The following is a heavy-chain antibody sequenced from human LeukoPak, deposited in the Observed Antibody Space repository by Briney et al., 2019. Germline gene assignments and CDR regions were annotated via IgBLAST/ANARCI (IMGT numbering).Heavy chain of an antibody. CDR1: GYTFSSYG. Sequence: ASVKVSCKASGYTFSSYGISWVRQAPGQELEWMGWISVYSGNTNYAQRFQGRVTMTTDTSTSTAYMELRSLRSDDTAMYYCARDANGVLGDYWGQGTLVTVSS. D-gene: IGHD2-8*01. CDR2: ISVYSGNT. V-gene: IGHV1-18*01. J-gene: IGHJ4*02. CDR3: ARDANGVLGDY.